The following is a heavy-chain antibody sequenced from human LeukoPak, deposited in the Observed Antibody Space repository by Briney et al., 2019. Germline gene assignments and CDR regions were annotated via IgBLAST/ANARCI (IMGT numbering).Heavy chain of an antibody. J-gene: IGHJ4*02. V-gene: IGHV4-34*01. Sequence: PSETLSLTCAVYGGSFSGYYWSWIRQPPGKGLEWIGETNHSGSTNYNPSLKSRVTISVDTSKNQFSLKLSSVTAADTAVYYCARFSGYSYGKSDYWGQGTLVTVSS. CDR1: GGSFSGYY. CDR3: ARFSGYSYGKSDY. D-gene: IGHD5-18*01. CDR2: TNHSGST.